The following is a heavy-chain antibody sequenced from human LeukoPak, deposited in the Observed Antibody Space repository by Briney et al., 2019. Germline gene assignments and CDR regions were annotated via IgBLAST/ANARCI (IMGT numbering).Heavy chain of an antibody. J-gene: IGHJ4*02. Sequence: GGSLRLSCTVSGFTVSSNSMSWVRQAPGKGLEWVSFIYSDNTHYSDSVKGRFTISRDNSKNTLYLQMNSLRAEDTAVYYCSRRAGAYSHPYDYWGQGTLVTVSS. CDR2: IYSDNT. CDR1: GFTVSSNS. V-gene: IGHV3-53*01. D-gene: IGHD4/OR15-4a*01. CDR3: SRRAGAYSHPYDY.